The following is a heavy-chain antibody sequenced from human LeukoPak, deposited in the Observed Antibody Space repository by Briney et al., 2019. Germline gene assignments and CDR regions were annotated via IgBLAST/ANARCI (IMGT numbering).Heavy chain of an antibody. CDR3: ARDYDSSGQNDY. CDR1: GFTFSRYS. V-gene: IGHV3-21*01. Sequence: GGSLRLSCAASGFTFSRYSMNWVRQAPGKGLEWVSSISSSSTSIYYADSVKGRFTISRDNAENSLYLQMNSLRAEDTAVYYCARDYDSSGQNDYWGQGTLVTVSS. CDR2: ISSSSTSI. D-gene: IGHD3-22*01. J-gene: IGHJ4*02.